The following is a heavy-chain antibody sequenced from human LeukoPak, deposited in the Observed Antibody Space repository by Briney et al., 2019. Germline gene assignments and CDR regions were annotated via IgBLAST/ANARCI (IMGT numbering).Heavy chain of an antibody. Sequence: GGSLRLSCAASGFTVSSNYMTWVRQAPGKGLEWVSVIYAGGSTYYADSVKGRFTISRDNSKNTLYLLMNNLRAEDTAVYYCARDLGQYYDTSDNWFDPWGQGTLATVSS. V-gene: IGHV3-53*01. CDR2: IYAGGST. CDR1: GFTVSSNY. D-gene: IGHD3-22*01. CDR3: ARDLGQYYDTSDNWFDP. J-gene: IGHJ5*02.